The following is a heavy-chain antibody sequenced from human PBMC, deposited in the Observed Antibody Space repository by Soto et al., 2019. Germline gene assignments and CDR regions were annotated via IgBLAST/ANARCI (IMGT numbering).Heavy chain of an antibody. CDR1: GFIFSGNW. D-gene: IGHD4-17*01. CDR3: ARYHFGDYAFDS. CDR2: IKQDGSEK. J-gene: IGHJ4*02. Sequence: GGSLRLSCAASGFIFSGNWMSWVRQAPGKGLEWVANIKQDGSEKRYVDSVEGRFTISRDNAKNSLYLQMNSLLVEDTATYYCARYHFGDYAFDSWGQGTLVTVSS. V-gene: IGHV3-7*04.